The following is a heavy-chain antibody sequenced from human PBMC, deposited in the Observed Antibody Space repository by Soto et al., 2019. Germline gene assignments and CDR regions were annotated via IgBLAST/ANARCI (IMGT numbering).Heavy chain of an antibody. D-gene: IGHD4-17*01. V-gene: IGHV4-61*01. CDR1: GGSVSSGSYY. CDR2: IYYSGST. Sequence: QVQLQESGPGLVKPSETLSLTCTVSGGSVSSGSYYWSWIRQPPGKGLEWIGYIYYSGSTNYNPPLKSRVTISVDTSKNQFSLKLSSVTAADTAVYYCARSYGGTFDYWGQGTLVTVSS. J-gene: IGHJ4*02. CDR3: ARSYGGTFDY.